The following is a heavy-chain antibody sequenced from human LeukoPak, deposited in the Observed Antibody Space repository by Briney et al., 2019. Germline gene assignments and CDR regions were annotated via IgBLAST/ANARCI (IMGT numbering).Heavy chain of an antibody. CDR3: AKDRWTVTIIGDFDY. CDR2: ISGSGGST. CDR1: GFTYSSYA. Sequence: GGSLRLSCAASGFTYSSYAMSWVRQAPGKGLEWVSTISGSGGSTYYADSVKGRFTISRDNSKNTLYLQMNSLRAEDTAVYHCAKDRWTVTIIGDFDYWGQGTLVTVSS. D-gene: IGHD4-17*01. J-gene: IGHJ4*02. V-gene: IGHV3-23*01.